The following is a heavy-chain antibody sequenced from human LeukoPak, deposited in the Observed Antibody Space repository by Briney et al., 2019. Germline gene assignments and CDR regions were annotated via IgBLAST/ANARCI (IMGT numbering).Heavy chain of an antibody. V-gene: IGHV3-30*02. D-gene: IGHD2/OR15-2a*01. CDR2: VHYDAIDK. CDR3: ATDFYSTSQPDY. J-gene: IGHJ4*02. Sequence: GGSLRLSCAASGFTFNSYAMHWVRQAPGKGLEWVAVVHYDAIDKEYADSVRGRFTISRDNSKNTLYLQMNSLRTDDTAVYYCATDFYSTSQPDYWGQGTLVAVSS. CDR1: GFTFNSYA.